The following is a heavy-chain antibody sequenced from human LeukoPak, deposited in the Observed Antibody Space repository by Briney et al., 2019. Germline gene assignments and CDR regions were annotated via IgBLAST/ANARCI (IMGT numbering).Heavy chain of an antibody. V-gene: IGHV3-53*01. Sequence: GGSLRLSCAASGFTVSSNYMSWVRQAPGKGLECVSVIYSGGSTYYADSVKGRFTISRDNSKNTLYLQMNSLRAEDTAVYYCARDAPTGGFDYWGQGTLVTVSS. J-gene: IGHJ4*02. D-gene: IGHD3-16*01. CDR2: IYSGGST. CDR3: ARDAPTGGFDY. CDR1: GFTVSSNY.